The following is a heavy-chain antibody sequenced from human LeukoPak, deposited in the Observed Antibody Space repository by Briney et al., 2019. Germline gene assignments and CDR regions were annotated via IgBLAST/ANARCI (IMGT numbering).Heavy chain of an antibody. CDR1: GFTFSSYA. D-gene: IGHD5-18*01. V-gene: IGHV3-33*01. CDR2: IWYDGSNK. CDR3: ARDPYTAMVPYYFDY. Sequence: PGGSLRLSCAASGFTFSSYAMHWVRQAPGKGLEWVAVIWYDGSNKYYADSVKGRFTISRDNSKNTLYLQMNSLRAEDTAVYYCARDPYTAMVPYYFDYWGQGTLVTVSS. J-gene: IGHJ4*02.